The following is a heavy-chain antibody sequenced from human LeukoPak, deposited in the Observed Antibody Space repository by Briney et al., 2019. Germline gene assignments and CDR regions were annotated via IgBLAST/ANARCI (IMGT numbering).Heavy chain of an antibody. CDR3: ARVWGDYGHYFFDY. CDR1: GGSIRSDY. CDR2: IYTSGNT. V-gene: IGHV4-4*07. Sequence: PSETLSLTCTASGGSIRSDYWSWIRQPAGKGLEWIGRIYTSGNTNYNPSLKSRVTISVDKSKNQFSLKLSSVTAADTAVYYCARVWGDYGHYFFDYWGQGTLVTVSS. J-gene: IGHJ4*02. D-gene: IGHD4-17*01.